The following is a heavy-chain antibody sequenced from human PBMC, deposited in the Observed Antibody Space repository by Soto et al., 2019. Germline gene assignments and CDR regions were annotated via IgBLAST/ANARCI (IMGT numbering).Heavy chain of an antibody. Sequence: TSETLSLTCIVSGGSISEKYWNWVRQPPGKGLEWIGLIFANGHTDYNPSLKSRVTMSVDASKNQFSLRLPSMTAADTAVYYCVASLAASGLNWLDPWGRGTLVTVSS. CDR1: GGSISEKY. J-gene: IGHJ5*02. CDR3: VASLAASGLNWLDP. CDR2: IFANGHT. V-gene: IGHV4-4*07. D-gene: IGHD6-13*01.